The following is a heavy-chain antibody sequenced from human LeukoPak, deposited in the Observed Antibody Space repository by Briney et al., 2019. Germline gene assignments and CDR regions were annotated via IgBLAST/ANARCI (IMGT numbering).Heavy chain of an antibody. J-gene: IGHJ4*02. CDR3: ARRYVLLWFGELLYYFDY. V-gene: IGHV1-8*01. Sequence: GASVKVSCKASGYTFTSYDINWVRQATGQGLEWMGWMNPNSGNTGYAQKFQGRVTMTRNTSISTAYMELSSLRSEDTAVYYCARRYVLLWFGELLYYFDYWGQGTLVTVSS. CDR1: GYTFTSYD. CDR2: MNPNSGNT. D-gene: IGHD3-10*01.